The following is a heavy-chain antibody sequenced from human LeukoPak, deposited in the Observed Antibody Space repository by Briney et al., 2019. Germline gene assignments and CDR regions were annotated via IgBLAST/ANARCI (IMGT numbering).Heavy chain of an antibody. V-gene: IGHV4-31*03. CDR2: IYYSGST. CDR1: GGSISSGGYY. D-gene: IGHD5-24*01. CDR3: ARDRDDGWFDP. Sequence: SETLSLTCTVSGGSISSGGYYWSWIRQLPGKGLEWIGYIYYSGSTYYSPSLKSRVSISVATSKNRFSLRLSSVTAADTAVYYCARDRDDGWFDPWGQGTLVTVSS. J-gene: IGHJ5*02.